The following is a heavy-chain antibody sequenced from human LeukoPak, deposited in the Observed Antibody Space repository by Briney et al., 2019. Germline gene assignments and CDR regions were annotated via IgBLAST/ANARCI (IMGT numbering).Heavy chain of an antibody. J-gene: IGHJ3*02. CDR3: ATYSTGFDI. CDR2: INHRGST. V-gene: IGHV4-34*01. CDR1: GGSFSDYY. D-gene: IGHD6-19*01. Sequence: PSETLALTCAVYGGSFSDYYWTWIRQPPGKGLEWIGEINHRGSTHYNPSLKSRVTISVDTSKKQFALKLSSVTAADTAVYYCATYSTGFDIWGQGTVVTVSS.